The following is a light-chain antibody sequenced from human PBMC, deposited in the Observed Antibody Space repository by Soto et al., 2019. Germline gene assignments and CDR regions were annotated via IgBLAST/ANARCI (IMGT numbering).Light chain of an antibody. V-gene: IGLV2-23*01. Sequence: QSALTQPASVSGPPGQSFTISCTGTRSDFGSYTLVSWYQQHPGKAPKLMIYEDSKRPSGVSNRFSGSKSGNTASLTISGLQAENDADYYCCSYAGSSTYVFGTGTKVTVL. CDR2: EDS. CDR1: RSDFGSYTL. CDR3: CSYAGSSTYV. J-gene: IGLJ1*01.